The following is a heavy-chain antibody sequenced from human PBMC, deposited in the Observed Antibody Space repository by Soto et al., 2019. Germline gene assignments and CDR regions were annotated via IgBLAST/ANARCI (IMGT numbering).Heavy chain of an antibody. CDR3: ARGRNYYDSSGYLVSDY. V-gene: IGHV1-69*13. J-gene: IGHJ4*02. CDR2: IIPIFGTA. CDR1: GGTFSSYA. D-gene: IGHD3-22*01. Sequence: EASVKVSCKASGGTFSSYAISWVRQAPGQGLEWMGGIIPIFGTANYAQKFQGRVTITADESTSTAYMELSSLRSEDTAVYYCARGRNYYDSSGYLVSDYWGQGTLVTVSS.